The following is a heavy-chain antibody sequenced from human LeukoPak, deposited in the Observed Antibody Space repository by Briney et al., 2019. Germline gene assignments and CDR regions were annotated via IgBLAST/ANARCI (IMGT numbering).Heavy chain of an antibody. J-gene: IGHJ4*02. CDR1: GFTFSSYS. CDR2: ISSSSNTM. Sequence: GGSLRLSCVASGFTFSSYSMNWVRQAPGKGLEWVSYISSSSNTMYYADSVKGRFTISRDNAKDSLYLQMNSLRAEDTAVYYCAIEGDRGQGTLVTVSS. V-gene: IGHV3-48*04. CDR3: AIEGD.